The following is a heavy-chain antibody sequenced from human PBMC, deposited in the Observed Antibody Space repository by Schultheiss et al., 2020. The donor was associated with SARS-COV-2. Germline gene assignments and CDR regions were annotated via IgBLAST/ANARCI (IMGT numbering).Heavy chain of an antibody. J-gene: IGHJ5*02. D-gene: IGHD1-1*01. CDR3: ARWNLGFDP. V-gene: IGHV3-48*01. Sequence: GGSLRLSCAASGFTFSSYAMSWVRQAPGKGLEWVSYISSSSSTIYYADSVKGRFTISRDNAKNSLYLQMNSLKTEDTAVYYCARWNLGFDPWGQGTLVTVSS. CDR1: GFTFSSYA. CDR2: ISSSSSTI.